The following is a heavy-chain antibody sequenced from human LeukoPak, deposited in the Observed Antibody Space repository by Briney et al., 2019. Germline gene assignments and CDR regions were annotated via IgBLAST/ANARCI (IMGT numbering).Heavy chain of an antibody. D-gene: IGHD3-10*01. CDR3: ARGQEYYYGSGSFLP. CDR2: IYYSGST. Sequence: SETLSLTCTVSGGSISSYYWSWIRQPPGKGLEWIGYIYYSGSTNYNPSLKSRVTISVDTSKNQFSLKLSSVTAADTAVYYCARGQEYYYGSGSFLPWGQGTLVTVSS. V-gene: IGHV4-59*12. J-gene: IGHJ5*02. CDR1: GGSISSYY.